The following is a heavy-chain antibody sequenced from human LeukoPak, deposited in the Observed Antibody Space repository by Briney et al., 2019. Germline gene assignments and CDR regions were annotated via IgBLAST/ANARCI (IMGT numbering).Heavy chain of an antibody. CDR3: ARDADPATGIAAAGSAFDI. CDR1: GFTVSSNY. D-gene: IGHD6-13*01. Sequence: GGSLRLSCAASGFTVSSNYMSWVRQAPGKGLEWVSVIYSGGSTYYADSVKGRFTISRDNSKNTLYLQMNSLRAEDTAVYYCARDADPATGIAAAGSAFDIWGQGTMVTVSS. CDR2: IYSGGST. J-gene: IGHJ3*02. V-gene: IGHV3-53*01.